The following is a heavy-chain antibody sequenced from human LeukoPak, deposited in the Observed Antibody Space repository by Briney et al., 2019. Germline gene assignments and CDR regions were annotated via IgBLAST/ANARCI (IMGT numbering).Heavy chain of an antibody. D-gene: IGHD1-26*01. CDR2: IYTNGST. CDR3: ARHSYNYYGLDV. V-gene: IGHV4-4*07. Sequence: PSETLSLTCTVSGGSISSYYWSWIRQPAGKGLEWIGRIYTNGSTNYNPSLKSRVTMSVDTSNNHLSLRLTSVTAADTALYYCARHSYNYYGLDVWGQGTTITVSS. CDR1: GGSISSYY. J-gene: IGHJ6*02.